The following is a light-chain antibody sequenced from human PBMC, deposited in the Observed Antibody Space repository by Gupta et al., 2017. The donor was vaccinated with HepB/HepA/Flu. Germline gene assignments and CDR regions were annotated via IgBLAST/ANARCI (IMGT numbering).Light chain of an antibody. CDR2: EGT. V-gene: IGLV2-23*01. CDR1: SSDVETFNL. CDR3: CSYGSSNSPVV. J-gene: IGLJ2*01. Sequence: HSAMTHPATVPGPPGHPSTVSCTGTSSDVETFNLVSWYQQNTDKAPKVIMYEGTKRPSGFSNRFSGSKSGNTASLTISGLQSEDEGDYYCCSYGSSNSPVVFGGGTKLTVL.